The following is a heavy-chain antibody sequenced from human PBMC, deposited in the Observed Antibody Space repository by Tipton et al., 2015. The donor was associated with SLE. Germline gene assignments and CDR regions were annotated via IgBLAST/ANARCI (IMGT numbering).Heavy chain of an antibody. Sequence: SLRLSCVASGFTFSSFAMSWVRQAPGKGLEWVSTISGSGSSTFHADSVRGRFTISRDNSKNTLYLQMNSLTGEDTAVYYCAKCSGGSCYPGNFDYWGQGTLVTVSS. V-gene: IGHV3-23*01. CDR2: ISGSGSST. D-gene: IGHD2-15*01. CDR3: AKCSGGSCYPGNFDY. CDR1: GFTFSSFA. J-gene: IGHJ4*02.